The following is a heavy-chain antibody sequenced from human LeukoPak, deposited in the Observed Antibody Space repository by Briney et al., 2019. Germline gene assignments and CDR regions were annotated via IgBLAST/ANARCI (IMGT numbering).Heavy chain of an antibody. CDR3: AREDCSSTSCYTYYFDY. CDR1: GFTFSSYW. CDR2: IKQDGSEK. V-gene: IGHV3-7*01. D-gene: IGHD2-2*02. Sequence: SGGSLRLSCAASGFTFSSYWMSWVRQAPGKGLEWVANIKQDGSEKYYVDSVKGRFTISRDNAKNSLYLQMNSLRAEDTAVYYCAREDCSSTSCYTYYFDYWGQGTLVTV. J-gene: IGHJ4*02.